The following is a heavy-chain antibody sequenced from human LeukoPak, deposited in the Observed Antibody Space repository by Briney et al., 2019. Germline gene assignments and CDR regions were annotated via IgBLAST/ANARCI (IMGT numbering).Heavy chain of an antibody. J-gene: IGHJ4*02. Sequence: GGSLRLSCTASGFTFSSYSMNRVRQAPGKGLEWVSYISSSSSTIYYADSVKGRFTISRDNAKNSLYPQMNSLRAEDTAVYYCAGSPLYDFWSGYSYFDYWGQGTLVTVSS. CDR2: ISSSSSTI. V-gene: IGHV3-48*01. CDR3: AGSPLYDFWSGYSYFDY. D-gene: IGHD3-3*01. CDR1: GFTFSSYS.